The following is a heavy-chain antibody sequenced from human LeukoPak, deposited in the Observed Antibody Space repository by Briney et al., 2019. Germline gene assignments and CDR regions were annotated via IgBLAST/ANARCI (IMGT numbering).Heavy chain of an antibody. J-gene: IGHJ4*02. Sequence: GGSLRLSCAASGFTFSSYSMNWVRQAPGKGLEWVSSISSSSSCIYYADSVKGRFTISRDNAKNSLYLQMNSLRAEDTAVYYCARGSSGWYYFDYWGQGTLVTVSS. V-gene: IGHV3-21*01. CDR3: ARGSSGWYYFDY. CDR2: ISSSSSCI. CDR1: GFTFSSYS. D-gene: IGHD6-19*01.